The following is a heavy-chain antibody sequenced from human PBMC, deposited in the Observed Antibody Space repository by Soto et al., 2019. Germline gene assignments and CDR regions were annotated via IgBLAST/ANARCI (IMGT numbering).Heavy chain of an antibody. CDR3: AKEEHDILTGYYPPFDY. CDR2: ISGSGGST. CDR1: GFTFSSYA. Sequence: PGGSLRLSCAASGFTFSSYAMSWVRQAPGKGLEWVSAISGSGGSTYYADSVKGRFTISRDNSKNTLYLQMNSLRAEDTAVYYCAKEEHDILTGYYPPFDYWGQGTLVTVS. J-gene: IGHJ4*02. V-gene: IGHV3-23*01. D-gene: IGHD3-9*01.